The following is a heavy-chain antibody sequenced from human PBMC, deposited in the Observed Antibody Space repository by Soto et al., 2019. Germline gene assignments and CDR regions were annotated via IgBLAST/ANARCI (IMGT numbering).Heavy chain of an antibody. CDR1: GFTVSNSD. CDR3: AKEETGTTSSTDSSGYYYNYWYFDL. J-gene: IGHJ2*01. CDR2: FSRSGGST. Sequence: GSLRLSCAASGFTVSNSDMSWVRQAPGKGLEWVSTFSRSGGSTYYADSVKGRFTISRDSSKNTLYLQMNSLRAEDTAVYYCAKEETGTTSSTDSSGYYYNYWYFDLWGRGTLVTVSS. D-gene: IGHD3-22*01. V-gene: IGHV3-23*01.